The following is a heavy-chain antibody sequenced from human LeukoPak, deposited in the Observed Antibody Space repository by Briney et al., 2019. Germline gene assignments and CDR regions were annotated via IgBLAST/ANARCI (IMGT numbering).Heavy chain of an antibody. CDR1: GRSFSGYY. CDR3: ARPSSHCSGGSCYSDAFDI. CDR2: INHSGST. D-gene: IGHD2-15*01. J-gene: IGHJ3*02. Sequence: PSETLSLTCAVYGRSFSGYYWSWIRQPPGKGLEWIGEINHSGSTNYNPSLKSRVTISVDTSKNQFSLKLSSVTAADTAVYYCARPSSHCSGGSCYSDAFDIWGQGTMVTVSS. V-gene: IGHV4-34*01.